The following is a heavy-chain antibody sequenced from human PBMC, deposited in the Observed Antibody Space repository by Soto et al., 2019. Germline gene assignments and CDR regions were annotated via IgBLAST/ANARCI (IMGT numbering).Heavy chain of an antibody. CDR1: GYTFTHYG. CDR2: ISAYHGNP. CDR3: ARDHPRSIFGMAFSRRLLNT. Sequence: QVPLVQSGAEVRKPGASVKVSCKASGYTFTHYGVTWVRQAPGQGLEWIGWISAYHGNPNYAQKFQGRVSMTTDTPTTTADMDLRSLTSDDTAVYYGARDHPRSIFGMAFSRRLLNTWGRGSLVTVSS. V-gene: IGHV1-18*01. D-gene: IGHD3-3*01. J-gene: IGHJ4*02.